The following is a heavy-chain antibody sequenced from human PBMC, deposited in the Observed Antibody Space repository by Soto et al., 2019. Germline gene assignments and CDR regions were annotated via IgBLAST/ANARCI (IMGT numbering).Heavy chain of an antibody. V-gene: IGHV2-5*02. CDR1: GFSLSTSGVG. J-gene: IGHJ4*02. CDR2: IYWDDDK. D-gene: IGHD6-19*01. CDR3: ALTSGWTPGKD. Sequence: QITLKESGPPLVKPTQTLTLTCTFSGFSLSTSGVGVGWIRQPPGKALEWLALIYWDDDKRYSPSLKSRLTITKDTSKNQVVLTMTNMDPVDTATYYCALTSGWTPGKDWGQGTLVTVSS.